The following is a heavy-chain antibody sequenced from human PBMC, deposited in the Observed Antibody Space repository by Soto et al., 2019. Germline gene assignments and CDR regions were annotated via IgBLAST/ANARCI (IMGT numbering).Heavy chain of an antibody. D-gene: IGHD4-17*01. CDR1: GFTFSSYG. Sequence: QVQLVESGGGVVQPGRSLRLSCAASGFTFSSYGMHWVRQAPGKGLEWVAVISYDGSNKYYADSVKGRFTISRDNSKNTLYLQMNSLRAEDTAVYYCAKEGGYGDYDPLYYSYGMDVWGQGTTVTVSS. V-gene: IGHV3-30*18. CDR2: ISYDGSNK. CDR3: AKEGGYGDYDPLYYSYGMDV. J-gene: IGHJ6*02.